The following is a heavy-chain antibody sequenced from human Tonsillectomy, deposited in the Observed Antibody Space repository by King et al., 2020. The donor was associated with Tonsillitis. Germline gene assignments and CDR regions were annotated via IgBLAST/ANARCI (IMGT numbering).Heavy chain of an antibody. J-gene: IGHJ4*02. D-gene: IGHD3-16*01. CDR1: GFTFRSYA. V-gene: IGHV3-23*04. CDR3: AKDWSTVMINFFDS. Sequence: VQLVESGGGLVQPGGSLRLSCAASGFTFRSYAMVWVRQAPGKGLEWVSGISGSVDTTYYADSVKGRFTISRDNSKNTLYLQMNSLRAEDTAVYYCAKDWSTVMINFFDSWGQGTLVTVSS. CDR2: ISGSVDTT.